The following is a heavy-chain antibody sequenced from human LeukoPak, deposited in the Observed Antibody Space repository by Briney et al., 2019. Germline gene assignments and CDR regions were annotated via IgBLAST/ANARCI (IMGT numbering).Heavy chain of an antibody. D-gene: IGHD6-13*01. CDR1: GFTFSNYW. CDR2: IKEHGNEK. J-gene: IGHJ4*02. V-gene: IGHV3-7*01. Sequence: GGSLRLSCAASGFTFSNYWMTWVRQAPGKELEWVANIKEHGNEKYYVDSVKGRFTISRDNAKNSVYLEMNSLRAEDTAVYYCARPDLSNTWYFFEHWGQGTLVTVSS. CDR3: ARPDLSNTWYFFEH.